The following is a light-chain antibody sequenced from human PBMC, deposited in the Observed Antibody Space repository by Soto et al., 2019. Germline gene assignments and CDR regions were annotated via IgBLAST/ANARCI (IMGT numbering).Light chain of an antibody. CDR3: QTWGTGVQWV. CDR1: SGHSTFD. CDR2: VDSDGSH. Sequence: QLVLTQSPSASASLGASVNLTCTLSSGHSTFDIAWHQQQPEKGPRYLMKVDSDGSHTKGDGIPDRFSGSSSGAERYLIISGLQSEDEADYYCQTWGTGVQWVFGGGTKVTVL. V-gene: IGLV4-69*01. J-gene: IGLJ3*02.